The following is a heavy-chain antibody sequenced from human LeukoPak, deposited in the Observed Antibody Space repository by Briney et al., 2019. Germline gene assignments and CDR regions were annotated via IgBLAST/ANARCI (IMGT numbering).Heavy chain of an antibody. Sequence: ASVKVSCQASGYTFTNYGISWVRQAPGQGLEWMGWIRGYDGLTNYPQNFQGRVTLTTDTSTTTAYMELRSLTSDDTAVYYCARDMYYDVDYWGQGTVVTVSS. CDR2: IRGYDGLT. D-gene: IGHD2-8*01. J-gene: IGHJ4*02. V-gene: IGHV1-18*01. CDR1: GYTFTNYG. CDR3: ARDMYYDVDY.